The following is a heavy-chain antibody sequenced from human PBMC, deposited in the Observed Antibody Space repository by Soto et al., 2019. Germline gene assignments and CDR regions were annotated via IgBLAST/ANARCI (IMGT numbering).Heavy chain of an antibody. CDR1: GGSFSGYY. D-gene: IGHD5-12*01. V-gene: IGHV4-34*01. CDR2: INHSGST. Sequence: PSETLSLTCAVYGGSFSGYYWSWIRQPPGKGLEWIGEINHSGSTNYNPSLKSRVTISVDTSKNQFSLKLSSVTAADTAVYYCARTKWLRSNWFDPWGQGTLVTVSS. CDR3: ARTKWLRSNWFDP. J-gene: IGHJ5*02.